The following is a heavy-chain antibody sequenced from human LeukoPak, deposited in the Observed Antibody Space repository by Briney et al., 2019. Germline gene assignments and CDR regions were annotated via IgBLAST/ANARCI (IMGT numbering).Heavy chain of an antibody. J-gene: IGHJ4*02. CDR1: GGSFSGYY. D-gene: IGHD3-16*01. V-gene: IGHV4-34*01. CDR2: INHSGST. Sequence: SETLSLTCAVYGGSFSGYYWSWIRQPLGKGLEWIGEINHSGSTNYNPSLKSRVTISVDTSKNQFSLKLSSVTAADTAVYYCARGLRLGELRDYWGQGTLVTVSS. CDR3: ARGLRLGELRDY.